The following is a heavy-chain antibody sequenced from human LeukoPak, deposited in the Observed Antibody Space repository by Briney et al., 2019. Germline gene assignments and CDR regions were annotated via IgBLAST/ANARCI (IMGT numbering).Heavy chain of an antibody. J-gene: IGHJ5*02. CDR3: ARAPYDYVWGSYRLNWFDP. V-gene: IGHV4-34*01. D-gene: IGHD3-16*02. Sequence: PSETLSLTCAVYGGSFSGYYWSWIRQPPGKGLEWIGEINHSGSTNYNPSLKSRVTISVDTSKIQFSLKLSSVTAADTAVYYCARAPYDYVWGSYRLNWFDPWGQGTLVTVSS. CDR2: INHSGST. CDR1: GGSFSGYY.